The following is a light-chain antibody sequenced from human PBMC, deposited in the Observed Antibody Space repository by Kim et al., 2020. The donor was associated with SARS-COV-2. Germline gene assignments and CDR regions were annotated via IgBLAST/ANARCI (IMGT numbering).Light chain of an antibody. J-gene: IGKJ5*01. Sequence: GERVTITCQASEDVSDYFNWYHQKPGEAPKVVIRDAANLESGVPSRFSRGGYGTEFSLTISSVQPEDMGTYYCQQYDAPPFTFGQGTRLEIK. CDR1: EDVSDY. V-gene: IGKV1-33*01. CDR3: QQYDAPPFT. CDR2: DAA.